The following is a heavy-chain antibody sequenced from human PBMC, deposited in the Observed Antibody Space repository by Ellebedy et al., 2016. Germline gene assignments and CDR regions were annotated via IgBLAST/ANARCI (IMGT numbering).Heavy chain of an antibody. V-gene: IGHV4-34*01. CDR1: GGSFSDYY. J-gene: IGHJ4*02. D-gene: IGHD3-10*01. CDR3: ARGPSRVFYGSGYYYDI. Sequence: SETLSLTCAVYGGSFSDYYWSWIRQPPGKGLEWIGEINHSGTTNYNPSLKRRATMSLDTSKNQFSLKLSSVTDADTAVYFCARGPSRVFYGSGYYYDIWGQGAQVTVSS. CDR2: INHSGTT.